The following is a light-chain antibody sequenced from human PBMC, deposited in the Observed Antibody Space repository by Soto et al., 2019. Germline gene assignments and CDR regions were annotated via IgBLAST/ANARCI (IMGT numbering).Light chain of an antibody. CDR1: RSDVGAYNF. Sequence: QSALTQPPSASGSPGQSVTISCTGTRSDVGAYNFVSWYQQYPGKAPKLVIYEVSKRPSGVPDRFSGSKSGDTASLTVSGLQPEDEADYYCSSYAGSTVLFGGGTKVTVL. J-gene: IGLJ2*01. V-gene: IGLV2-8*01. CDR2: EVS. CDR3: SSYAGSTVL.